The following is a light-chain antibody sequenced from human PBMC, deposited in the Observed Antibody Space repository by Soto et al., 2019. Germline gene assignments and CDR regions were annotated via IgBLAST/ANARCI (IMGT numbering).Light chain of an antibody. V-gene: IGKV1-5*01. Sequence: DIQMAQSPSTLSASVGDRVTITRRATQSISNWLAWYQQKPGKAPTLLIYDASSLENGVPSRFSGGGSGTEFILTISSLQPDDFATYYSPQYNSYPLFGPGTKVDIK. J-gene: IGKJ3*01. CDR3: PQYNSYPL. CDR1: QSISNW. CDR2: DAS.